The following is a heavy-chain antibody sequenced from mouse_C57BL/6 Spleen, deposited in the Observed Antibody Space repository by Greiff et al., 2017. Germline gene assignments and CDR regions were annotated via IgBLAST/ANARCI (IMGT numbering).Heavy chain of an antibody. Sequence: EVKLMESGGGLVKPGGSLKLSCAASGFTFSSYAMSWVRQTPDKRLEWVATISDGGSYTYYPDNVKGRFTISRDNAKNNLYLQMSHLKSEDTAMYYCARENWDDSYFDDWGQGTTLTVSS. V-gene: IGHV5-4*01. CDR1: GFTFSSYA. D-gene: IGHD4-1*01. J-gene: IGHJ2*01. CDR2: ISDGGSYT. CDR3: ARENWDDSYFDD.